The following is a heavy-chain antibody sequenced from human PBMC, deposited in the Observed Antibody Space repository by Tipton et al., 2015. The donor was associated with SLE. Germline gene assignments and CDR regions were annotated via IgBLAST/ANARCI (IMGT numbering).Heavy chain of an antibody. CDR3: ARDGEYSYGSFDY. Sequence: TLSLTCTVSGGSISSGSYYWSWIRQPAGKGLEWIGYIYTSGSTNYNPSLKSRVTISVDTSKNQFSLKLSSVTAADTAVYYCARDGEYSYGSFDYWGQGTLVTVSS. J-gene: IGHJ4*02. CDR1: GGSISSGSYY. CDR2: IYTSGST. D-gene: IGHD5-18*01. V-gene: IGHV4-61*09.